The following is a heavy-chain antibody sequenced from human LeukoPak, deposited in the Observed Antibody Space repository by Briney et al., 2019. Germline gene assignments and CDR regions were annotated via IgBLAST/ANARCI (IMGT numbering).Heavy chain of an antibody. V-gene: IGHV3-74*01. CDR3: ARASRHVGYSGYGYYYYYMDV. D-gene: IGHD5-12*01. J-gene: IGHJ6*03. CDR2: INSDGSST. Sequence: GSLRLSCAASGFTFSSYWMHWVRQAPGKGLVWVSRINSDGSSTSYADSVKGRFTISRDNAKNTLYLQMNSLRAEDTAVYYCARASRHVGYSGYGYYYYYMDVWGKGTTVTVSS. CDR1: GFTFSSYW.